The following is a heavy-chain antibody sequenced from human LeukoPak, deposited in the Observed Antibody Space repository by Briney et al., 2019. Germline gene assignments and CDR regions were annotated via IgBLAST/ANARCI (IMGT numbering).Heavy chain of an antibody. V-gene: IGHV1-46*01. D-gene: IGHD6-13*01. CDR3: ARALLEIIAAAGIGY. J-gene: IGHJ4*02. CDR2: INPSSGST. CDR1: GYTFTSYY. Sequence: ASVKVSCKASGYTFTSYYMHWVRQAPGQGLEWMGIINPSSGSTSYAQKFQGRVTMTRDTSTSTVYMELSSLRSEDTAVYYCARALLEIIAAAGIGYWGQGTLVTVSS.